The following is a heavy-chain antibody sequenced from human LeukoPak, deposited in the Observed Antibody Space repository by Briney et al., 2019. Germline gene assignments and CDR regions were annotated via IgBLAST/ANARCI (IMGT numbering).Heavy chain of an antibody. J-gene: IGHJ5*02. Sequence: ASVKVSCKASGYRFTDYYIHWVRQAPGQGLGWLGRINPKTDGREYGQRFQGRVTVTRDTSINTVYLDLTRLRSDDTALYYCARGYSGYDWEVGSWGRGTRLTVSS. D-gene: IGHD5-12*01. CDR2: INPKTDGR. CDR3: ARGYSGYDWEVGS. V-gene: IGHV1-2*06. CDR1: GYRFTDYY.